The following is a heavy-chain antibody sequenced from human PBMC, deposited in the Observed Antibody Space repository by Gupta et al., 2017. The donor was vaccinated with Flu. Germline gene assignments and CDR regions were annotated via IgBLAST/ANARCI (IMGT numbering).Heavy chain of an antibody. CDR3: ARKGGGHCSGGSCYSFDY. Sequence: QVQLVQSAAEVRKPGSSVKVSCKPYGVTFSTYAINWVRQAPGQGLEWMGGVIPVPGPTVYEPRFQGRVTITADESTRTAYLDLSSLTSDDTAFYYSARKGGGHCSGGSCYSFDYWGQGTLITVSS. CDR1: GVTFSTYA. CDR2: VIPVPGPT. D-gene: IGHD2-15*01. V-gene: IGHV1-69*01. J-gene: IGHJ4*02.